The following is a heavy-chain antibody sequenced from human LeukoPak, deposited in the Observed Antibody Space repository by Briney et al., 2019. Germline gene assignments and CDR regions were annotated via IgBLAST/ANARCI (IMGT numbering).Heavy chain of an antibody. D-gene: IGHD6-19*01. V-gene: IGHV3-23*01. CDR1: GFTFSSYA. Sequence: PGGSRRLSCAASGFTFSSYAMSWVRQAPGKGLEWVSAISGSGGSTYYADSVKGRFTISRDNSKNTLYLQMNSLRAEDTAVYYCAKFGSSNSIAVAGTLDYWGQGTLVTVSS. J-gene: IGHJ4*02. CDR2: ISGSGGST. CDR3: AKFGSSNSIAVAGTLDY.